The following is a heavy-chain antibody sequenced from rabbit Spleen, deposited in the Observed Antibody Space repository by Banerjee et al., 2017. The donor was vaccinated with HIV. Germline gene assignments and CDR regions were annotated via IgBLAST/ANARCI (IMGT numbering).Heavy chain of an antibody. D-gene: IGHD1-1*01. CDR3: ARDTSSSFSSYGMDL. CDR2: IYTGNNGNT. Sequence: QEELEESGGGLVKPEGSLTLTCTASGFSFSSSYWICWVRQAPGKGLEWIACIYTGNNGNTYSATWAKGRFTCSKTSSTTVTLQMTRLTAADTATYFCARDTSSSFSSYGMDLWGPGTLVTVS. CDR1: GFSFSSSYW. V-gene: IGHV1S45*01. J-gene: IGHJ6*01.